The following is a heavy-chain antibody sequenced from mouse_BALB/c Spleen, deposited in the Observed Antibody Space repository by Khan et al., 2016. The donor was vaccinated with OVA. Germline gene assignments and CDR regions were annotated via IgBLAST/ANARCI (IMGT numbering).Heavy chain of an antibody. CDR1: GYSITSGYA. D-gene: IGHD1-1*01. CDR3: ARGNYYVYYFDY. J-gene: IGHJ2*01. Sequence: EVQLQESGPGLVKPSQSLSLTCTVTGYSITSGYAWNWIRQFPGNKLEWMGYISYSGVTSYTPSLKSRISITRDTSKNQFFLQLNSVTTDDTATYYCARGNYYVYYFDYWGQGTTLTVSS. CDR2: ISYSGVT. V-gene: IGHV3-2*02.